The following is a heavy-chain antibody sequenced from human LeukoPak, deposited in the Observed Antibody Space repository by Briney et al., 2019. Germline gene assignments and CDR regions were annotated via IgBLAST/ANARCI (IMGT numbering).Heavy chain of an antibody. CDR2: IYYGGST. CDR3: ARGRARHGSYPWFDS. J-gene: IGHJ5*01. Sequence: KPSETLSLTCSVSGDSIVSYYWTWIRQSPGKGLEWIGYIYYGGSTNYSPSLKSRVSISVDTSNNQFSLQLRSVSAADTAIYYCARGRARHGSYPWFDSWGQGTLVTVSS. CDR1: GDSIVSYY. V-gene: IGHV4-59*01. D-gene: IGHD3-16*02.